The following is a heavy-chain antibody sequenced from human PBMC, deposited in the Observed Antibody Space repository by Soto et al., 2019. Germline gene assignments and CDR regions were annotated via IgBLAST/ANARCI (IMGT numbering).Heavy chain of an antibody. D-gene: IGHD3-16*02. Sequence: GGSLRLSCSASGVTLSSYWMIWVRQAPGKGLEWVANIKQDGSEEYYVDSVKGRFTISRDNAKNSLYLQMNSLRAEDTAVYYCARPAGGVWGSYRPYWYFDLWGRGTLVTVSS. V-gene: IGHV3-7*01. CDR1: GVTLSSYW. CDR3: ARPAGGVWGSYRPYWYFDL. J-gene: IGHJ2*01. CDR2: IKQDGSEE.